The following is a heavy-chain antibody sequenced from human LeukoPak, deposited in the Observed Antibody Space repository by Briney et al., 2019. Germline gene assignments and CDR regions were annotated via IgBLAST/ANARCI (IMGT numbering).Heavy chain of an antibody. CDR1: GFTFSSYG. CDR2: IRYDGSNK. D-gene: IGHD4-17*01. J-gene: IGHJ4*02. V-gene: IGHV3-30*02. Sequence: GGSLRLSCAASGFTFSSYGMHWVRQAPGKGLEWVAFIRYDGSNKYYADSVKGRFTISRDNSKNTLYLQMNSLRAEDAAVYYCAKDLFSLGPSYLTTGTLDYWGQGTLVTVSS. CDR3: AKDLFSLGPSYLTTGTLDY.